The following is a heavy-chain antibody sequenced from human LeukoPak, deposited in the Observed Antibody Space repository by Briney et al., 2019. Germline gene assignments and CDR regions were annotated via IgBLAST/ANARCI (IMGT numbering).Heavy chain of an antibody. D-gene: IGHD5-18*01. CDR2: ISSSSSYI. V-gene: IGHV3-21*01. CDR1: GFTFSSYS. J-gene: IGHJ4*02. CDR3: ARVGYSYGGFDY. Sequence: PGGSLTLSCAASGFTFSSYSMNWVRQAPGKGLEWVSSISSSSSYIYYADPVKGRFTISRDNAKNSLYLQMNSLRAEDTAVYYCARVGYSYGGFDYWGQGTLVTVSS.